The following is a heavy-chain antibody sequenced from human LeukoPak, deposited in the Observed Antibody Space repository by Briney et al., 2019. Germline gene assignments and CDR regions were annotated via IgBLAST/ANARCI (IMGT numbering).Heavy chain of an antibody. J-gene: IGHJ4*02. D-gene: IGHD4-11*01. CDR1: GGSIIDYY. V-gene: IGHV4-59*08. CDR3: ERHPYSAPFDY. Sequence: SETLSLTCTVSGGSIIDYYWSWIRQPPGKGLQWIGYIFKSGGASYVPSLTSRVTVSLDTSKNKFSLKMTSVSAADTAVYYYERHPYSAPFDYWGQGTLVTVSS. CDR2: IFKSGGA.